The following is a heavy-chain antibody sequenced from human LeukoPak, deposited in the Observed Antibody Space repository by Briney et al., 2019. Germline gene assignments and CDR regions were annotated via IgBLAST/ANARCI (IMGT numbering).Heavy chain of an antibody. D-gene: IGHD5-18*01. CDR3: ARSFYSYGQYYFDY. V-gene: IGHV1-46*01. CDR1: GYTFTSHY. CDR2: INPSGGST. J-gene: IGHJ4*02. Sequence: ASVKISCKASGYTFTSHYMHWVRQAPGQGLEWMGIINPSGGSTNYAQKFQGRVTMTRDTSTSTVYMELRSLRSDDTAVYYCARSFYSYGQYYFDYWGQGTLVTVSS.